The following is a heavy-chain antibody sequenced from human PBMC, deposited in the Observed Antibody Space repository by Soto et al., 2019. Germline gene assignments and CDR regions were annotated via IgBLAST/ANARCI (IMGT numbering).Heavy chain of an antibody. CDR3: VKDPEEKIWGSYVSYFEY. CDR1: GFTFISYA. J-gene: IGHJ4*02. D-gene: IGHD3-16*01. CDR2: ISASGDTT. Sequence: GGSLRLSCTASGFTFISYAMSWFRQSPGKGLEWVSAISASGDTTYDADSVKGRFTISRDNSKNTLYLQMNSLRADDTAVYFCVKDPEEKIWGSYVSYFEYWCQGT. V-gene: IGHV3-23*01.